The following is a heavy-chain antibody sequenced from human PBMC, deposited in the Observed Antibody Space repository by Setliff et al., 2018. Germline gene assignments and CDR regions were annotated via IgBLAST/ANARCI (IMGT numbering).Heavy chain of an antibody. CDR2: IKEDGSEK. V-gene: IGHV3-7*01. D-gene: IGHD6-19*01. CDR1: TFALSSYW. CDR3: EGRAVADRGFDI. J-gene: IGHJ3*02. Sequence: SLRLSCAASTFALSSYWMNWVRQAPGKGLEWVANIKEDGSEKHYVDSVRGRFTISRDNAKNSLFLQMNSLRAEDTAVYYCEGRAVADRGFDIWGQGTTVTVSS.